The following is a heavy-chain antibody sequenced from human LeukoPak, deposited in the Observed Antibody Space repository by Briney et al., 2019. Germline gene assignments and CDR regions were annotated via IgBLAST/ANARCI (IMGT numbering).Heavy chain of an antibody. CDR1: GFTFSSYA. CDR3: ARDLTTVTWGDY. V-gene: IGHV3-30-3*01. D-gene: IGHD4-17*01. Sequence: HPGGSLRLSCAASGFTFSSYAMHLVRQAPGKGLEWVAVISYDGSNKYYADSVKGRFTISRDNSKNTLYLQMNSLRAEDTAVYYCARDLTTVTWGDYWGQGTLVTVSS. CDR2: ISYDGSNK. J-gene: IGHJ4*02.